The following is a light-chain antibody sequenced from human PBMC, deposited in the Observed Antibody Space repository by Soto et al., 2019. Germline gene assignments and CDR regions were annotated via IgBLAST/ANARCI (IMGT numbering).Light chain of an antibody. V-gene: IGLV1-47*01. CDR2: RNN. J-gene: IGLJ1*01. CDR1: SSNIGSNY. Sequence: QSVLTQPPSASGTPGQRVTISCSGSSSNIGSNYVYWYQQLPGTAPKLLIYRNNQRPSGVPDRFSGSKSGTSASLAISGLRSEDEADYYCAAWDDSRSGHNSVFGTGTKVTVL. CDR3: AAWDDSRSGHNSV.